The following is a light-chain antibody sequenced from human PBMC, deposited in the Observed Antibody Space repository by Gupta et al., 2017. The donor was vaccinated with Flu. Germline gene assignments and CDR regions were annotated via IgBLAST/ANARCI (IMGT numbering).Light chain of an antibody. CDR1: VLPNQF. Sequence: SYELTQPPSVSVSPGQTARITCSGDVLPNQFTYWYQQKPGQGTLLIRYKDTERPSGVPERFAWCSSGTTVKLIIRGVQAEDEAFYHGPSADRPGSDRVFGGGTTLTV. J-gene: IGLJ3*02. CDR3: PSADRPGSDRV. V-gene: IGLV3-25*03. CDR2: KDT.